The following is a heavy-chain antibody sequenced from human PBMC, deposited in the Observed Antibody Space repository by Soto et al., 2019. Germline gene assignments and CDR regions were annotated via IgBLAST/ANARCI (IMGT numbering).Heavy chain of an antibody. Sequence: SETLSLTCTVSGGSISSGGYYWSWIHQHPGKGLEWIGYIYYSGSTYYNPSLKSRVTISVDTSKNQFSLKLSSVTAADTAVYYCARVTATRGVQYSSSWHQPDAFDIWGQGTMVTVSS. D-gene: IGHD6-13*01. CDR1: GGSISSGGYY. V-gene: IGHV4-31*03. CDR3: ARVTATRGVQYSSSWHQPDAFDI. J-gene: IGHJ3*02. CDR2: IYYSGST.